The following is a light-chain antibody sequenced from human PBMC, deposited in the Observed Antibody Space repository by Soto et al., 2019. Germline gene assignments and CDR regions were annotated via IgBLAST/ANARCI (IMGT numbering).Light chain of an antibody. V-gene: IGKV1-39*01. Sequence: IQMTQSPSSLSASVGDIVTITCRASQSISSYLNWYQQKPGKAPKLLIYAASSLQSGVPSRFSGSGSGTDFTLTISSLQPEDFATYYCQQANSFPLTFGGGTKVDIK. CDR1: QSISSY. J-gene: IGKJ4*01. CDR3: QQANSFPLT. CDR2: AAS.